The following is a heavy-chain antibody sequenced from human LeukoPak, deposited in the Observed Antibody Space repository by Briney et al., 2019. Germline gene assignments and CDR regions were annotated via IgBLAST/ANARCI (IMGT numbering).Heavy chain of an antibody. CDR3: ARVGGRLIYYYYMDV. CDR1: GGTFSSYA. V-gene: IGHV1-69*05. CDR2: IISIFGTA. J-gene: IGHJ6*03. D-gene: IGHD1-26*01. Sequence: SVKVSCKASGGTFSSYAISWVRQAPGQGLEWVGGIISIFGTANYAQKFQGRVTITTDESTSTAYMELSSLRSEDTAVYYCARVGGRLIYYYYMDVWGKGTTVTVSS.